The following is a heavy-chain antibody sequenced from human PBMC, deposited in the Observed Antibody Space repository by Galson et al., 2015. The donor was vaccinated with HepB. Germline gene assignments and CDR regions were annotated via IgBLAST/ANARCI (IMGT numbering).Heavy chain of an antibody. Sequence: SLRLSCAASGFTFRNYAMSWVRQAPGRGLEWISGISGNGDSTFYADSVKGRFTVSRDNSNNMLYLQMNSLRAEDAGLYFCAKGYGIFDSWGQGILVTVSS. CDR3: AKGYGIFDS. V-gene: IGHV3-23*01. CDR1: GFTFRNYA. D-gene: IGHD5-18*01. J-gene: IGHJ5*01. CDR2: ISGNGDST.